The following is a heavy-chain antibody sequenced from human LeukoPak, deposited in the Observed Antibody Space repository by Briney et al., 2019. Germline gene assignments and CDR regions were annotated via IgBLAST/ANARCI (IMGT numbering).Heavy chain of an antibody. D-gene: IGHD1-14*01. CDR1: GYTFTNYY. CDR2: INPSGGST. J-gene: IGHJ4*02. Sequence: GASVEVSCKASGYTFTNYYMHWVRQAPGQGLEWMGIINPSGGSTSYAQKFQGRVTMTRDTSTSTVYMELSSLRSEDTAVYYCARARYKAPVADAYFDYWGQGTLVTVSS. CDR3: ARARYKAPVADAYFDY. V-gene: IGHV1-46*01.